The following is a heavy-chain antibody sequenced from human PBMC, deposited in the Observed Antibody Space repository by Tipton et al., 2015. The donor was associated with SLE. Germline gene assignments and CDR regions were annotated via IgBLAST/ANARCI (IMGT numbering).Heavy chain of an antibody. D-gene: IGHD5-24*01. Sequence: TLSLTCTVSGGSISSHYWSWIRQPPGKGLEWIGYIYYSGSTNYNPSLKSRVTISVDTSKNQFSLKLSSVTAADTAVYYCARGLEMASFDYWGQGTLVTVSS. V-gene: IGHV4-59*11. CDR2: IYYSGST. CDR1: GGSISSHY. CDR3: ARGLEMASFDY. J-gene: IGHJ4*02.